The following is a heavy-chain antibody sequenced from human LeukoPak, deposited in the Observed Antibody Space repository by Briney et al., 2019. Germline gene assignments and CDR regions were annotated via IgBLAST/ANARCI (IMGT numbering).Heavy chain of an antibody. CDR1: GGTFSSYA. CDR3: AKEGEPYGGNSLQPGFDY. V-gene: IGHV1-69*05. Sequence: ASVKVSCKASGGTFSSYAISWLRQAPGQGLEWMGGIIPIFGTANYAQKFQGRVTMTTDESTSTAYMELSSLRSEDTAVYYCAKEGEPYGGNSLQPGFDYWGQGTLVTVSS. D-gene: IGHD4-23*01. J-gene: IGHJ4*02. CDR2: IIPIFGTA.